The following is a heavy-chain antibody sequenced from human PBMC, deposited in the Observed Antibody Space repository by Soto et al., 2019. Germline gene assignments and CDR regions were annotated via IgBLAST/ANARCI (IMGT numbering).Heavy chain of an antibody. V-gene: IGHV3-30*18. CDR2: ISYDGSNK. Sequence: GGSLRLSCAASGFTFSSYGMHWVRQAPGKGLEWVAVISYDGSNKYYADSVKGRFTISRDNSKNTLYLQMNSLRAEDTAVYYCAKEMYYYGSGTNYYYYGMDVWGQGTTVTVS. CDR3: AKEMYYYGSGTNYYYYGMDV. J-gene: IGHJ6*02. D-gene: IGHD3-10*01. CDR1: GFTFSSYG.